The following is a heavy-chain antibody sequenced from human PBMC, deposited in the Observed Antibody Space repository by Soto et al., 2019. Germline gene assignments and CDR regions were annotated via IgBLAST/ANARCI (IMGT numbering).Heavy chain of an antibody. Sequence: TLALTCAVSSSSICSVGYSWSWIRRPPGKGLEWIGYIYHSGSTYYNPSLKSRVTISVDRSKNQFSLKLSSVTAADTAVYYCAAGGGLPRYYWGQG. CDR2: IYHSGST. V-gene: IGHV4-30-2*01. CDR3: AAGGGLPRYY. CDR1: SSSICSVGYS. D-gene: IGHD5-12*01. J-gene: IGHJ4*02.